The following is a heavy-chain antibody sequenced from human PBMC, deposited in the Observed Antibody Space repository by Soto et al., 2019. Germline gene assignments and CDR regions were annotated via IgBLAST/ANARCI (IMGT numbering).Heavy chain of an antibody. V-gene: IGHV1-2*02. Sequence: ASLKVSCKASVYTFTGNYIHWVRQAPGQGLEWMGWVNPDNGGTTSAQKFQGRVTMTRDTSVTTAYMELSRLTSDDTAVYYCARDPRPPSGWLGFWEYGMDVWGQGTTVTVSS. J-gene: IGHJ6*02. D-gene: IGHD3-3*01. CDR3: ARDPRPPSGWLGFWEYGMDV. CDR2: VNPDNGGT. CDR1: VYTFTGNY.